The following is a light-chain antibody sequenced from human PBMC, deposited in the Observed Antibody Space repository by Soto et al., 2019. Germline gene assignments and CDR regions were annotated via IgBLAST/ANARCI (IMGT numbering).Light chain of an antibody. Sequence: QSALTQPASVSGSPGQSITISCTGTSSDVGGYNYVSWYQQRPGKAPKFMIYEVTNRPSGVSNRFSGSKSGNTASLTISGLQAVDEADYYCASYTSRGTRVFGTGTKLTVL. V-gene: IGLV2-14*01. CDR1: SSDVGGYNY. CDR3: ASYTSRGTRV. J-gene: IGLJ1*01. CDR2: EVT.